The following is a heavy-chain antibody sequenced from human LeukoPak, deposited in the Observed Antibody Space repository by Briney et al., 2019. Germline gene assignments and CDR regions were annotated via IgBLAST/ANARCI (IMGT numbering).Heavy chain of an antibody. CDR3: ARDRAVGYYDSGGHVIFDY. J-gene: IGHJ4*02. CDR1: GFGFSYYD. CDR2: ISGTDDST. Sequence: PGGSLRLSCVASGFGFSYYDMNWVRQTPGKGLEWVSTISGTDDSTYYADSVKGRITISRDNSKNTLYLQMDSLRAEDTAVYHCARDRAVGYYDSGGHVIFDYWGQGTLVTVSS. V-gene: IGHV3-23*01. D-gene: IGHD3-22*01.